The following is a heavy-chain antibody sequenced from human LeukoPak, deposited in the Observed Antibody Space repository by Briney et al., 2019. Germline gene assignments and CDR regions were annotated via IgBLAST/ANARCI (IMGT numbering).Heavy chain of an antibody. D-gene: IGHD6-19*01. CDR2: IYYSGST. J-gene: IGHJ4*02. Sequence: PSETLSLTCTVSGGSISSYYWSWIRQPPGKGLEWIGYIYYSGSTNYNPSLKSRVTISVDTSKNQFSLKLSSVTAADTAVYYCARGRTGYSSGWYMNYFDYWGQGTLVTVSS. V-gene: IGHV4-59*01. CDR1: GGSISSYY. CDR3: ARGRTGYSSGWYMNYFDY.